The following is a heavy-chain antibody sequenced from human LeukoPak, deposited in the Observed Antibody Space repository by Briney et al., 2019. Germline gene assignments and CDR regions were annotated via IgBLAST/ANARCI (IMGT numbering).Heavy chain of an antibody. D-gene: IGHD4-11*01. V-gene: IGHV1-24*01. CDR1: GYTLTELS. CDR2: FDPEGGET. Sequence: ASVKVSCKVSGYTLTELSMHWVRQAPGKGLEWMGGFDPEGGETIYAQKFQGRVTMTEDTSTDTAYMELSSLRSEDTAVYYCATLGGYSASFDYWGQGTLVTVSS. CDR3: ATLGGYSASFDY. J-gene: IGHJ4*02.